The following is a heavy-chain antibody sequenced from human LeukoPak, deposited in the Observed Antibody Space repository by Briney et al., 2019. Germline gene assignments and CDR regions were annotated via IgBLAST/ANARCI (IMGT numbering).Heavy chain of an antibody. J-gene: IGHJ4*02. CDR3: ARGRDQVWLPTFDY. CDR2: ISGSANTI. CDR1: GFPFSDYY. Sequence: GGSLRLSCAASGFPFSDYYMSWIRQAPGNGLEWVSHISGSANTIYNADSVKGRFAISRDNAKNSLFLQMNSLGAEDTAVSYCARGRDQVWLPTFDYWGQGTLDTVSS. V-gene: IGHV3-11*01. D-gene: IGHD5-12*01.